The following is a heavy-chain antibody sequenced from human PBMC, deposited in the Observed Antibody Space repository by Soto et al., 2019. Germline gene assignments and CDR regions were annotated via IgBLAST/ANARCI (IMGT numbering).Heavy chain of an antibody. CDR3: ARDVDRTSHLNWFDP. D-gene: IGHD5-12*01. Sequence: ASVKVSCKASGYTFTSYYMHWVRQAPGQGLEWMGIINPSGGSTSYAQKFQGRFTISRDTSKNTVYLQMDSLKVEDTAVYYCARDVDRTSHLNWFDPWGQGVMVTVSS. V-gene: IGHV1-46*01. J-gene: IGHJ5*02. CDR1: GYTFTSYY. CDR2: INPSGGST.